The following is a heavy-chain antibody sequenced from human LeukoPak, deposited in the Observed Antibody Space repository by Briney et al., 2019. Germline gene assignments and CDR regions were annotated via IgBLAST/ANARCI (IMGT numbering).Heavy chain of an antibody. V-gene: IGHV4-30-4*08. CDR3: ARVILRTVVTPYVRWFDP. J-gene: IGHJ5*02. CDR2: IYYSGST. Sequence: SETLSLTCTVSGGSISSGDYYWSWLRQPPGKGLEWIGYIYYSGSTYYNPSLKSRVTISVDTSKNQFSLKLSSVTAADTAVYYCARVILRTVVTPYVRWFDPWGQGTLVTVSS. CDR1: GGSISSGDYY. D-gene: IGHD4-23*01.